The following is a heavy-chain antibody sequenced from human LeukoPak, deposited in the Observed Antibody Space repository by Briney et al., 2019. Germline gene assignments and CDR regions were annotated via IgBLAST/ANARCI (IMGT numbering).Heavy chain of an antibody. CDR2: INPSGAST. CDR3: AREYYYDSSGYYYEFFKYYYGMDV. D-gene: IGHD3-22*01. J-gene: IGHJ6*02. V-gene: IGHV1-46*01. Sequence: ASVKVSCKASGYTFTSYYMHWVRQAPGQGLEWMGIINPSGASTSYAQKFQGRVTMTRDTSTSTVYMELSSLRSEDTAVYYCAREYYYDSSGYYYEFFKYYYGMDVWGQGTTVTVSS. CDR1: GYTFTSYY.